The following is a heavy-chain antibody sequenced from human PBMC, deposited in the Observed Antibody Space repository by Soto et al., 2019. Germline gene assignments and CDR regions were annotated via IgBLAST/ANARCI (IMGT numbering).Heavy chain of an antibody. CDR2: ISGSGGST. D-gene: IGHD2-15*01. V-gene: IGHV3-23*01. CDR1: GFTFSSYA. Sequence: GGSLRLSCAASGFTFSSYAMSWVRQAPGKGLEWVSAISGSGGSTYYADSVKGRFTISRDNSKNTLYLQMNSLRAEDTAVYYCEKAPAVASIIGRLYYYYFGMDVCGHRTTVTVSS. J-gene: IGHJ6*02. CDR3: EKAPAVASIIGRLYYYYFGMDV.